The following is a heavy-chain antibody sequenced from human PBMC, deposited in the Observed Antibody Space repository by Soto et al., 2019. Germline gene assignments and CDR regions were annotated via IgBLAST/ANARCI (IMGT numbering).Heavy chain of an antibody. D-gene: IGHD6-6*01. CDR2: IGSSGAGK. Sequence: DVQLLESGGGLVQPGGSLRLSCAASGFTFSSYAMDWVRQAPGRGLEWVSDIGSSGAGKYYADSVKGRFTISRDNSKNTLSLQMNSLRAEDTAIYYCAKGTTSSVAARPSGWYFDLGGRGTLVTVSS. J-gene: IGHJ2*01. CDR1: GFTFSSYA. V-gene: IGHV3-23*01. CDR3: AKGTTSSVAARPSGWYFDL.